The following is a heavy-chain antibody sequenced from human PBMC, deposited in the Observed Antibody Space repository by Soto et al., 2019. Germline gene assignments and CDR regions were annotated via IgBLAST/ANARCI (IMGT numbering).Heavy chain of an antibody. D-gene: IGHD5-18*01. CDR2: IYWNDDK. V-gene: IGHV2-5*01. CDR1: GFSLSTSGVG. CDR3: AHRKRVDTALGPYYFDY. J-gene: IGHJ4*02. Sequence: SGPTQVNPTQTLSLTCTFSGFSLSTSGVGVGRIRRPPGKALEWLALIYWNDDKRYSPSLKSRLTITKDTSKNQVVLTMTNMDPVDTATYYCAHRKRVDTALGPYYFDYWGQGTLVTVSS.